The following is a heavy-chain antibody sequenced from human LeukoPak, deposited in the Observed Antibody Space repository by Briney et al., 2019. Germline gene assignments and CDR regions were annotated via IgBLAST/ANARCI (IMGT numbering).Heavy chain of an antibody. CDR3: ARVPLGGAFDI. V-gene: IGHV1-46*01. CDR2: INPSGGST. J-gene: IGHJ3*02. Sequence: ASVKVSCKASGYTFTNYYIHWVRQAPGQGLEWMGIINPSGGSTTYAQRFQGRVTMTRDTSTSTVYMELSSLRSEDTAVYYCARVPLGGAFDIWGQGTMVTVSS. D-gene: IGHD3-16*01. CDR1: GYTFTNYY.